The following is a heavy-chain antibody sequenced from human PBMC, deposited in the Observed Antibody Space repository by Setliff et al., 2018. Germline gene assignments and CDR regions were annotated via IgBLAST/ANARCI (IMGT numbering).Heavy chain of an antibody. Sequence: SETLSLTCTVSGGSISSGGYYWSWIRQHPGKGLEWIGYIYYSGSTYYNPSLKSRVTISVDTSKNQFSLKLSSVTAADTAVYYCARDATGYSSSWPYYYYYYMDVWGKGTTVTVS. V-gene: IGHV4-31*03. CDR3: ARDATGYSSSWPYYYYYYMDV. CDR2: IYYSGST. CDR1: GGSISSGGYY. D-gene: IGHD6-13*01. J-gene: IGHJ6*03.